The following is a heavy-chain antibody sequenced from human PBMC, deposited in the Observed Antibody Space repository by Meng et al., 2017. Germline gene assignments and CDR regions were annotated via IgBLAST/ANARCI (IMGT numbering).Heavy chain of an antibody. V-gene: IGHV1-18*01. D-gene: IGHD3-3*01. J-gene: IGHJ4*02. CDR2: ISAYNGNT. CDR3: ARAPHYDFWSGYLFDY. Sequence: ASVKVSCKASGYTFTSYGISWVRQAPGQGLEWMGWISAYNGNTNYAQKLQGRVTMTTDTSTSTAYMELRSLRSDDTAVYYSARAPHYDFWSGYLFDYWGQGTLVTVSS. CDR1: GYTFTSYG.